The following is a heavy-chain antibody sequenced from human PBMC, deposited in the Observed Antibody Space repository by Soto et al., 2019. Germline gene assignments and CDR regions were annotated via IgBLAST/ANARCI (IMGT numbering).Heavy chain of an antibody. V-gene: IGHV1-3*05. J-gene: IGHJ6*02. CDR1: GYTFTSYA. CDR2: INAGNGNT. Sequence: QVQLVQSGAEEKKPGASVKVSCKASGYTFTSYAMHWVRQAPGQRLEWMGWINAGNGNTKYSQKFQGRVTITRDTSASTAYMELSSLRSEDTAVYYCARSITIFGVVIIYYGMDVWGQGTTVTVSS. D-gene: IGHD3-3*01. CDR3: ARSITIFGVVIIYYGMDV.